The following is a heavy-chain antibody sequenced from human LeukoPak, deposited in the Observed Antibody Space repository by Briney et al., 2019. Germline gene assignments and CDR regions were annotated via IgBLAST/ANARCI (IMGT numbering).Heavy chain of an antibody. Sequence: PGGSLRLSCVASGLTVTNNYMTWVRQAPGKGLEWVSIIYSGGSAFYADSVKGRFTISRDTSKNTLYLQMNSLRAEDTAVYFCARRSPRSYNYYFDYWGQGTLVTVSS. CDR2: IYSGGSA. J-gene: IGHJ4*02. D-gene: IGHD2-15*01. V-gene: IGHV3-66*04. CDR1: GLTVTNNY. CDR3: ARRSPRSYNYYFDY.